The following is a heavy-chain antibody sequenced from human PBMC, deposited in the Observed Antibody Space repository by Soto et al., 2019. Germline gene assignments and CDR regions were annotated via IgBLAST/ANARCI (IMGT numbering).Heavy chain of an antibody. CDR1: GYTLTELS. CDR2: FDPEDGET. J-gene: IGHJ3*02. CDR3: TRSLSRVTTLGAFDI. D-gene: IGHD4-17*01. Sequence: GASVKVSWKVSGYTLTELSMHWVRQAPGKGLEWMGGFDPEDGETIYAQKFQGRVTMTEDTSTDTAYMELSSLRSEDTAVYYCTRSLSRVTTLGAFDIWGQGTMVTVSS. V-gene: IGHV1-24*01.